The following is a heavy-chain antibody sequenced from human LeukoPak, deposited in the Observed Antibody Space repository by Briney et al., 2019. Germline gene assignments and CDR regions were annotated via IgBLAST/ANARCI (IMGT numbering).Heavy chain of an antibody. CDR2: IKQDGSEK. Sequence: AGGSLRLSCAASGFTFSTYWMSWVRQAPGKGLEWVAKIKQDGSEKNYVDSVKGRFTISRDNAKNSLYLQMNSLRAEDTAVYYCATTSGPGSTFDYWGQGTLVTVSS. V-gene: IGHV3-7*01. CDR3: ATTSGPGSTFDY. J-gene: IGHJ4*02. CDR1: GFTFSTYW. D-gene: IGHD1-26*01.